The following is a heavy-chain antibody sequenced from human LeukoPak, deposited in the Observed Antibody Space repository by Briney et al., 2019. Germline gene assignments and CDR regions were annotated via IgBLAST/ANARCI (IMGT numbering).Heavy chain of an antibody. V-gene: IGHV3-23*01. D-gene: IGHD4-17*01. CDR1: GFTFSSYA. Sequence: GGSLSLSCAPSGFTFSSYAMIWVRQAPGKGVECVSAISGSGGSTYYADSVKGRFTISRDNSKNTLYLQMNSLRAEDTAVYYCARSSTAGYYFDYWGQGTLVTVSS. J-gene: IGHJ4*02. CDR3: ARSSTAGYYFDY. CDR2: ISGSGGST.